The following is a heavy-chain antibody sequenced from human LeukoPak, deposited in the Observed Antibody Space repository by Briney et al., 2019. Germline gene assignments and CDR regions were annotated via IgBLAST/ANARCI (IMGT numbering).Heavy chain of an antibody. CDR1: GFTFSNAW. V-gene: IGHV3-15*01. CDR2: IKSKTDGGTT. CDR3: TGYSYGYYYYYYMDV. J-gene: IGHJ6*03. Sequence: TGGSLRLSCAASGFTFSNAWMSWVRQAPGKGLEWVGRIKSKTDGGTTDYAAPVKGRFTISRDDSKNTLYLQMNSLKTEDTAVYYCTGYSYGYYYYYYMDVWGKGTTVTVSS. D-gene: IGHD5-18*01.